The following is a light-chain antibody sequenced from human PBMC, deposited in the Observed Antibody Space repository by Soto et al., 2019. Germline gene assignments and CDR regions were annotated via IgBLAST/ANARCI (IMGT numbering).Light chain of an antibody. CDR2: YDD. Sequence: QSVLTQPPSVSEAPRQRVTISCSGSSSNIGNNAVNWYQQLPGKAPKLLIYYDDLLPSGVSDRFSGSKSGTSASLAISGRQSEDEADYYCAAWDDSLNGVVFGGGTKGTVL. J-gene: IGLJ2*01. V-gene: IGLV1-36*01. CDR1: SSNIGNNA. CDR3: AAWDDSLNGVV.